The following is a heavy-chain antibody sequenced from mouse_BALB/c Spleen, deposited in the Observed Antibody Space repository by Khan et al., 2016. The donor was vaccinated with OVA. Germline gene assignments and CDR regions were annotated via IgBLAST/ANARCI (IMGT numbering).Heavy chain of an antibody. Sequence: EVELQESGPGLVKPSQSLSLTCTVTGYSITSGYGWNWIRQFPGNKLEWMGYISYSGSTNYNPSLKSRISITRDTSKNQFFLQLNSMTTEDTATYYCARTARIKYWGQGTTLTVSS. V-gene: IGHV3-2*02. D-gene: IGHD1-2*01. CDR3: ARTARIKY. J-gene: IGHJ2*01. CDR1: GYSITSGYG. CDR2: ISYSGST.